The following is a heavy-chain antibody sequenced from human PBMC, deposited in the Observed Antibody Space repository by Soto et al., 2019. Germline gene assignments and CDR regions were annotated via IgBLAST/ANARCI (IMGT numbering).Heavy chain of an antibody. J-gene: IGHJ4*02. CDR3: ARAEVDPGYFDY. Sequence: SETLSLTCTVSGGSISSYYWSWIRQPPGKGLEWIGYIYYSGSTNYNPPRKSRVAISVDTSKNQFSLKLSSVTAADTPVYYCARAEVDPGYFDYWGQGTLVTVSS. V-gene: IGHV4-59*01. D-gene: IGHD2-15*01. CDR2: IYYSGST. CDR1: GGSISSYY.